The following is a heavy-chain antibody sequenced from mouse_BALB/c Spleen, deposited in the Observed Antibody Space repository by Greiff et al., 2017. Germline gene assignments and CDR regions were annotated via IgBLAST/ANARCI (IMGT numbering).Heavy chain of an antibody. J-gene: IGHJ3*01. V-gene: IGHV5-6-5*01. Sequence: EVQLVESGGGLVKPGGSLKLSCAASGFTFSSYAMSWVRQTPEKRLEWVASISSGGSTYYPDSVKGRFTISRDNARNILYLQMSSLRSEDTAMYYCARGGDYERAWFAYWGQGTLVTVSA. CDR1: GFTFSSYA. CDR3: ARGGDYERAWFAY. D-gene: IGHD2-4*01. CDR2: ISSGGST.